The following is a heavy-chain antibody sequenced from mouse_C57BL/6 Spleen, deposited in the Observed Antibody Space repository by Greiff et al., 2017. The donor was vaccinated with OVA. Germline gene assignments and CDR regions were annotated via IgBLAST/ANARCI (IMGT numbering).Heavy chain of an antibody. Sequence: EVMLVESGGGLVQPGGSLKLSCAASGFTFSDYYMYWVRQTPEKRLEWVAYISNGGGSTYYPDTVKGRFTISRDNAKNTLYLQMSRLKSEDTAMYYCARQRGYDDGYHGGFAYWGQGTLVTVSA. CDR1: GFTFSDYY. V-gene: IGHV5-12*01. CDR3: ARQRGYDDGYHGGFAY. J-gene: IGHJ3*01. CDR2: ISNGGGST. D-gene: IGHD2-3*01.